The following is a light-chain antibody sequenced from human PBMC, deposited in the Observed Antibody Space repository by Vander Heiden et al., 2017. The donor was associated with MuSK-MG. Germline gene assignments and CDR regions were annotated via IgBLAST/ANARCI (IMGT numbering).Light chain of an antibody. V-gene: IGLV1-40*01. CDR2: GNS. Sequence: QSVLTQPPSVSAAPGHRVTISCTGSSSNIGAGYDVHWYQQHPGTAPILLIYGNSNRPSGVPDRFSGSKSGTSASLAITGLQAEDEADYYCQSYDSSLRVVFGGGTKLTVL. CDR1: SSNIGAGYD. CDR3: QSYDSSLRVV. J-gene: IGLJ2*01.